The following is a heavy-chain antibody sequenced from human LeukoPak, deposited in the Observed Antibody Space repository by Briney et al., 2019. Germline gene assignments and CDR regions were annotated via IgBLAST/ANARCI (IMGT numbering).Heavy chain of an antibody. CDR1: GGSISSGGYY. Sequence: SETLSLTCTVSGGSISSGGYYWSWIRQHPGKGLEWIGYIYYSGSTNYNPSLKSRVTISVDTSKNQFSLKLSSVTAADTAVYYCARVGYCSSTSCPGAFDIWGQGTMVTVSS. J-gene: IGHJ3*02. V-gene: IGHV4-61*08. D-gene: IGHD2-2*01. CDR2: IYYSGST. CDR3: ARVGYCSSTSCPGAFDI.